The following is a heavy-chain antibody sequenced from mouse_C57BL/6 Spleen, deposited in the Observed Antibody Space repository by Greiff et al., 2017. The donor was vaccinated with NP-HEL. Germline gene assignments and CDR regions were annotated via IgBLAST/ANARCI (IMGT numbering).Heavy chain of an antibody. J-gene: IGHJ2*01. CDR3: ARLHTRDYFDY. CDR1: GYTFTSYW. CDR2: IYPSDSET. D-gene: IGHD6-1*01. V-gene: IGHV1-61*01. Sequence: QVQLQQPGAELVRPGSSVKLSCKASGYTFTSYWMDWVKQRPGQGLEWIGNIYPSDSETHYNQKFKDKATLTVDKSSSTAYMQLSSLTSEDSAVYYCARLHTRDYFDYWGQGTTLTVSS.